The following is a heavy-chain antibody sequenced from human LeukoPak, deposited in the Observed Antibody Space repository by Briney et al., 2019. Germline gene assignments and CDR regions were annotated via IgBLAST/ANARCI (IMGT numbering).Heavy chain of an antibody. D-gene: IGHD2-21*02. J-gene: IGHJ4*02. Sequence: GGSLRLSCAASGFTFSSYAMSWVRQAPGKGLEWISAISGSGGSTYYADSLKGRFTISRDNSKNTLYLQMNSLRGEDTAVYYCAKEMVVTGREFDYWGQGTLVTVSS. V-gene: IGHV3-23*01. CDR3: AKEMVVTGREFDY. CDR2: ISGSGGST. CDR1: GFTFSSYA.